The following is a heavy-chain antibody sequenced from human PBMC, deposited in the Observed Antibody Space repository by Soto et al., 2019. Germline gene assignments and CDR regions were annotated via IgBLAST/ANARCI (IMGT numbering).Heavy chain of an antibody. Sequence: GGSLRLSCAASGFTFSSYSMNWVRQAPGKGLEWVSSISSSSSYIYYADSVKGRFTISRDNAKNSLFLQMNSLRAEDTAVYYCARGQYPEYSSSPSEKVVISGGRASRRNNWFDPWGQGTLVTVSS. J-gene: IGHJ5*02. D-gene: IGHD6-6*01. V-gene: IGHV3-21*01. CDR2: ISSSSSYI. CDR1: GFTFSSYS. CDR3: ARGQYPEYSSSPSEKVVISGGRASRRNNWFDP.